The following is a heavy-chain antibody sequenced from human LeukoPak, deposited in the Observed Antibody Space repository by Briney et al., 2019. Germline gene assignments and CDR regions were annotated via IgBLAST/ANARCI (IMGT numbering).Heavy chain of an antibody. D-gene: IGHD5-18*01. J-gene: IGHJ4*02. Sequence: PGGSLRLSCAASGFTVSGNYMSWVRQAPGKGPEWVSYTSSSSSHTNYADSVKGRFTISRDNAKNSLFLQMNSLRAEDTAVYYCARAASRGYSYGFDYWGQGTLVTVSS. CDR3: ARAASRGYSYGFDY. CDR2: TSSSSSHT. V-gene: IGHV3-11*05. CDR1: GFTVSGNY.